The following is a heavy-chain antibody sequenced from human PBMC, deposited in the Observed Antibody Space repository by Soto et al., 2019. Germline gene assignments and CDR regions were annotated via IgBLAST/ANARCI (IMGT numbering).Heavy chain of an antibody. CDR2: MNPNSGNT. CDR1: GYTFTSYD. CDR3: ATRPGSGWYVQYYFDY. V-gene: IGHV1-8*01. D-gene: IGHD6-19*01. J-gene: IGHJ4*02. Sequence: QVQLVQSGAEVKKPGASVKVSCKASGYTFTSYDINWVRQATGQGLEWMGWMNPNSGNTGYAQKFQGRVTMTRNTSISTAYMELSSLRSEDTAVYYCATRPGSGWYVQYYFDYWGQGTLVTVSS.